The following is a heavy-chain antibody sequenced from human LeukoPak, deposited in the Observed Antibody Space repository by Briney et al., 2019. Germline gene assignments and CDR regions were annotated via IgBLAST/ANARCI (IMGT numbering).Heavy chain of an antibody. Sequence: SVTVSCKASGGTFSSYAISWVRQAPGQGLEWMGGIIPIFGTANYAQKFQGRVTITADESTSTAYMELSSLRSEDTAVYYCARTCPLLYCSSSFFDPWGRGTLVTVSS. J-gene: IGHJ5*02. CDR3: ARTCPLLYCSSSFFDP. CDR1: GGTFSSYA. V-gene: IGHV1-69*01. CDR2: IIPIFGTA. D-gene: IGHD2-2*01.